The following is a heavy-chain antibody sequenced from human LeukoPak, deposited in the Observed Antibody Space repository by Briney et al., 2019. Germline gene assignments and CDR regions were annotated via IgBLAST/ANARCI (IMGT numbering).Heavy chain of an antibody. D-gene: IGHD3-9*01. Sequence: SETLSLTCAVSGYSISSGYYWGWIRQPPGRGLEWIGTIYHSGSTYYNPSLKSRVTISVDTSKNQFSLKLSSVTAADTAVYYCARRYYSSQRSFDYWGQGTLVTVSS. CDR2: IYHSGST. CDR3: ARRYYSSQRSFDY. V-gene: IGHV4-38-2*01. CDR1: GYSISSGYY. J-gene: IGHJ4*02.